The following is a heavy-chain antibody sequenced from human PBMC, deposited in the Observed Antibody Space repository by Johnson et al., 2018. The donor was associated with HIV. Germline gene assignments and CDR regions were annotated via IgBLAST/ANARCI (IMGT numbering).Heavy chain of an antibody. CDR3: AKDVDSSRWWRAFDM. CDR2: IYSGGNT. D-gene: IGHD6-13*01. CDR1: GFIVSDNY. J-gene: IGHJ3*02. Sequence: VESGGGLVQPGGSLRLSCAASGFIVSDNYMSWVRQAPGKGLEWVSVIYSGGNTFYADSVKGRFTITRDNSKNTLSLQMHSLRAEDTAVYYCAKDVDSSRWWRAFDMWGQGTMVSVSS. V-gene: IGHV3-66*02.